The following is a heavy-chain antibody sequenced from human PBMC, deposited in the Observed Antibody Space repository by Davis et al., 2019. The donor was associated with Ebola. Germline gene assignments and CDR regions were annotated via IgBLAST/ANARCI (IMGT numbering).Heavy chain of an antibody. CDR3: FGGMSP. D-gene: IGHD3-16*01. CDR2: IKPDGSEK. J-gene: IGHJ5*02. Sequence: GESLKISCAASGFTYSVYWMTWVRQAPGKGLEWMANIKPDGSEKNYVDSVKGRFAISRDNTKNSLYLQMNNPRDRNPSIMITFGGMSPWAQGTLVTDSS. V-gene: IGHV3-7*01. CDR1: GFTYSVYW.